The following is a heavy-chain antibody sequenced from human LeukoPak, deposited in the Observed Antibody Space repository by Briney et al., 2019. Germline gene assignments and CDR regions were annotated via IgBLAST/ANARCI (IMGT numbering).Heavy chain of an antibody. Sequence: GRSLRLSCAASGFTFSSYAMHWVRQAPGKGLEWVAVISNDGSHKYYADSVKGRFTISRDNSENMLYLQMNSLRVEDAAVYYCARDPVSTGLQINSDYWGQGTLVTVSS. CDR3: ARDPVSTGLQINSDY. D-gene: IGHD3-16*01. J-gene: IGHJ4*02. CDR2: ISNDGSHK. CDR1: GFTFSSYA. V-gene: IGHV3-30-3*01.